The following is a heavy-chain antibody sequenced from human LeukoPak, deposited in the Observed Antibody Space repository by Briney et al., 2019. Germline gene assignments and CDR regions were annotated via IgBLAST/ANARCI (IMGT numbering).Heavy chain of an antibody. CDR2: IKSSGDRT. CDR1: GFIFSSHA. J-gene: IGHJ1*01. Sequence: PGGSLRLSCAASGFIFSSHAMTWVRQAPGKGLEWVSAIKSSGDRTFYADPVKGRFTISRDNSKNTLYLQMNSLTVNDTAVYYCANVVIAAAGYEYFQYWGQGTLVTVSS. D-gene: IGHD2-2*03. CDR3: ANVVIAAAGYEYFQY. V-gene: IGHV3-23*01.